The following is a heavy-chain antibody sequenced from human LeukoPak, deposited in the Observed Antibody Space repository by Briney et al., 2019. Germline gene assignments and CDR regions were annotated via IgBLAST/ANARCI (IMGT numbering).Heavy chain of an antibody. CDR3: ARWGHSSGWYSY. D-gene: IGHD6-19*01. CDR1: GGSISSGSYY. V-gene: IGHV4-61*02. Sequence: SETLSLTCTVSGGSISSGSYYWSWIRQPAGKGLEWIGRIYTSGSTNYNPSLKSRVTISVDTSKNQFSLKLSSVTAADTAVYYCARWGHSSGWYSYWGQGTLVTVSS. J-gene: IGHJ4*02. CDR2: IYTSGST.